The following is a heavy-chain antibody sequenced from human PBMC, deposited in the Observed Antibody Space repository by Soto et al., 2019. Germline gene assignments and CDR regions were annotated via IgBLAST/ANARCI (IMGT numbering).Heavy chain of an antibody. CDR3: ARDQVPAPLLGWFDP. D-gene: IGHD2-2*01. Sequence: PSETLSLTCTVSGGSISSYYWSWIRQPPGKGLEWIGYIYYSGSTNYNPSLKSRVTISVDTSKNQFSLKLSSVTAADTAVYYCARDQVPAPLLGWFDPWGQGTRVTVSS. J-gene: IGHJ5*02. V-gene: IGHV4-59*01. CDR2: IYYSGST. CDR1: GGSISSYY.